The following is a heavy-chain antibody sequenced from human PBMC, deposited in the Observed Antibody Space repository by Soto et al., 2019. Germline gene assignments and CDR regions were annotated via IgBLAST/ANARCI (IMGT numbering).Heavy chain of an antibody. CDR1: GYTFTSYG. J-gene: IGHJ4*02. Sequence: GASVKVSCKASGYTFTSYGISWVRQAPGQGLEWMGWISAYNGNTNYAQKLQGRVTMTTDTSTSTAYMELRSLRSDDTAVYYCARDRESGTRGFSYGDTADYWGKGTLVTVAS. V-gene: IGHV1-18*01. D-gene: IGHD5-18*01. CDR2: ISAYNGNT. CDR3: ARDRESGTRGFSYGDTADY.